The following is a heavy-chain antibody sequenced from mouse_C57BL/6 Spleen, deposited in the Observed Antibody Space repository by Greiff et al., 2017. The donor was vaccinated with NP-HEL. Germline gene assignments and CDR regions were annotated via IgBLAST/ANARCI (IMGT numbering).Heavy chain of an antibody. D-gene: IGHD4-1*01. V-gene: IGHV3-5*01. Sequence: EVQLVESGPGLVKPSQTVFLTCTVTGISITTGNYRWSWIRQFPGHKLEWIGYIYYSGTITYNPSLTSRTTITRDTPKNQFFLEMNSLTAEDTATYYCAREGNWVFDYWGQGTTLTVSS. CDR2: IYYSGTI. J-gene: IGHJ2*01. CDR1: GISITTGNYR. CDR3: AREGNWVFDY.